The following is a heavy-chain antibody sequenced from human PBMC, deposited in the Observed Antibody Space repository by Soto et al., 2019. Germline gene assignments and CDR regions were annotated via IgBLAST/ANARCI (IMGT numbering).Heavy chain of an antibody. J-gene: IGHJ2*01. CDR1: GFTFSSYA. CDR2: ISYDGSNK. Sequence: QVQLVESGGGVVQPGRSLRLSCAASGFTFSSYAMHWVRQAPGKGLEWVAVISYDGSNKYYADSVKGRFTISRDNSKNTLYLQMNSLRAEDTAVYYCARGLTVLRFLEWLQGYFDLWGRSTLVTVSS. D-gene: IGHD3-3*01. CDR3: ARGLTVLRFLEWLQGYFDL. V-gene: IGHV3-30-3*01.